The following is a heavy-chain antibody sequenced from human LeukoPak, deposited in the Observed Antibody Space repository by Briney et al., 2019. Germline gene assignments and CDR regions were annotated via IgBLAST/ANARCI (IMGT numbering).Heavy chain of an antibody. J-gene: IGHJ5*02. D-gene: IGHD3-10*01. Sequence: SETLSLTCTVSGYSISSGYYWGWIRQPPGKGLEWIGSIYHSGSTYYNPSLKSRVTISVDTSKNQFSLKLSSVTAADTAVYYCARDRTYYYGSGKEGDWFDPWGQGTLVTVSS. CDR3: ARDRTYYYGSGKEGDWFDP. V-gene: IGHV4-38-2*02. CDR2: IYHSGST. CDR1: GYSISSGYY.